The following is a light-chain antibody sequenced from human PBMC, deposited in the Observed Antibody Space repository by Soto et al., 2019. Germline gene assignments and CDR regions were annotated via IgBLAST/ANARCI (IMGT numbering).Light chain of an antibody. CDR2: ENN. J-gene: IGLJ2*01. Sequence: QSALTQPPSVSAAPGQKVTISCSGGSSNIGNNYVSWYQHLPGTAPKLLIYENNKRPSGIPDRFSGSKSGTSATLDITGLQTGDEADYYCGTWDSSLSAGGVFGGGTKVTVL. CDR3: GTWDSSLSAGGV. V-gene: IGLV1-51*02. CDR1: SSNIGNNY.